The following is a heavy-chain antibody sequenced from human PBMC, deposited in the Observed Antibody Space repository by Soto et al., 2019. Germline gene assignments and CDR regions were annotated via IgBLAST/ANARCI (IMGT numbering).Heavy chain of an antibody. D-gene: IGHD5-12*01. J-gene: IGHJ3*02. V-gene: IGHV3-15*01. CDR2: IKSKTDGGTT. Sequence: EVQLVESGGGLVKPGGSLRLSCAASGFTFSNAWMSWVRQAPGKGLEWVGRIKSKTDGGTTDYAAPVKGRFTISRDDSKNTLYLQMNSLKTEDTAVYYCVDSGPRGAFDIWGQGTMVTVSS. CDR3: VDSGPRGAFDI. CDR1: GFTFSNAW.